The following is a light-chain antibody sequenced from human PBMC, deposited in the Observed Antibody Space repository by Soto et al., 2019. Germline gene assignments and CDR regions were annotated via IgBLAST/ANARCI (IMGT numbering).Light chain of an antibody. J-gene: IGLJ2*01. CDR3: CSYAGSYTLV. Sequence: QSALTQPRSVSGSPGQSVTLSCTGTSSDVGGYHYVSWYQHHPGKAPKIIIYDVNKRPSGVPDRFSGSKSGNTASLTNSGLQTEDEADYYCCSYAGSYTLVFGGGTKVTVL. CDR1: SSDVGGYHY. CDR2: DVN. V-gene: IGLV2-11*01.